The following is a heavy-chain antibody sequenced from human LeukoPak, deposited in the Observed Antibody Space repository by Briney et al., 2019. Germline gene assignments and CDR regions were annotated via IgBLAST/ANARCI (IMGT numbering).Heavy chain of an antibody. CDR2: IYSGGST. V-gene: IGHV3-53*01. Sequence: AGGSLRLSCAASGFTVSSNYMSWVRQAPGKGLGWVSVIYSGGSTYYADSVKGRFTISRDNSKNTLYLQMNSLRAEDTAVYYCARGNWNDDERLAYWGQGTLVTVSS. J-gene: IGHJ4*02. CDR1: GFTVSSNY. CDR3: ARGNWNDDERLAY. D-gene: IGHD1-1*01.